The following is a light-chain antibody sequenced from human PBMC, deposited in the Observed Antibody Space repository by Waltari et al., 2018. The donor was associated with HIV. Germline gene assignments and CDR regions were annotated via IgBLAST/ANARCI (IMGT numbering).Light chain of an antibody. CDR2: GAS. CDR3: QQYNNWPPR. J-gene: IGKJ3*01. Sequence: ERATLSCRASQSVSSNLAWYQQKPGQTPRLLIYGASTRATGIPARFSGSGSGTEFTLIISRLQSEDFAVYYCQQYNNWPPRFGPGTKVDIK. CDR1: QSVSSN. V-gene: IGKV3-15*01.